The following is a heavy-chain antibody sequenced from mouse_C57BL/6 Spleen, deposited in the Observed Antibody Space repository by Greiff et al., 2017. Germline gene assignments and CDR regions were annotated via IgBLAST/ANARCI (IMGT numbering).Heavy chain of an antibody. J-gene: IGHJ3*01. Sequence: QVQLQQPGAELVKPGASVKLSCKASGYTFTSYWMQWVKQRPGQGLEWIGEIDPSDSYTNYNQKFKGKATLTVDTSSSTAYMQLSSLTSEDSAVYYCARRVLYGSFAYWGQGTLVTVSA. CDR3: ARRVLYGSFAY. CDR1: GYTFTSYW. D-gene: IGHD2-2*01. CDR2: IDPSDSYT. V-gene: IGHV1-50*01.